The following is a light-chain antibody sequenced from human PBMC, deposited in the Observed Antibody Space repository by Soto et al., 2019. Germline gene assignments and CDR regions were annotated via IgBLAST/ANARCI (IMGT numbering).Light chain of an antibody. Sequence: AIQLTQSPSSLSASVGDRVTITCRASQGISSALAWYQQKPGKAPKLLIYDASSLESGVPSRFSGSGSGTDFTLTISSLQPEDFANYYYQQFNSYPWTFGQVTKVEIK. CDR1: QGISSA. CDR2: DAS. V-gene: IGKV1-13*02. J-gene: IGKJ1*01. CDR3: QQFNSYPWT.